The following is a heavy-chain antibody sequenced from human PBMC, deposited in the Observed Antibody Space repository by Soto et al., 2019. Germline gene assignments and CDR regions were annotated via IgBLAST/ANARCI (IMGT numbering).Heavy chain of an antibody. Sequence: QAQLEQSGGEVKKPGSSVKVSCKASRVAFSKFIVTWVRPAPGLGLEWVGGIIPIVGTANYVQKFQGRVTITADESTSTSYMEVNNLRSEDTAVYYCAKVRYSSPMGYYYGMDVWGQGTTVTVSS. D-gene: IGHD6-19*01. CDR2: IIPIVGTA. CDR1: RVAFSKFI. J-gene: IGHJ6*02. V-gene: IGHV1-69*01. CDR3: AKVRYSSPMGYYYGMDV.